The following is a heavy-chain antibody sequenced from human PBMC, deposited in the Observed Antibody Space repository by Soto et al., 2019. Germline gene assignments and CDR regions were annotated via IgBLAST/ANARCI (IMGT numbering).Heavy chain of an antibody. D-gene: IGHD3-10*01. V-gene: IGHV3-23*01. CDR3: AKYYYGSGKYYAFDI. CDR1: GFTFSNYA. Sequence: EGQLLESGGGLVQPGGSLRLSCGASGFTFSNYAMSWVRQAAGKGLEWVSSIDGGGDSTYYAGSVKGRFTISRDKSRKTLLLQMNSLRTEDTAIYYCAKYYYGSGKYYAFDIWGQGTMVTVSS. CDR2: IDGGGDST. J-gene: IGHJ3*02.